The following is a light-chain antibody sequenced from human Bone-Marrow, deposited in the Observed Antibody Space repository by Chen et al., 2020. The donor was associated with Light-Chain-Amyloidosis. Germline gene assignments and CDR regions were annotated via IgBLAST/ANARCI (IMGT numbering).Light chain of an antibody. V-gene: IGLV3-25*03. CDR2: KDS. CDR1: ILAQHF. J-gene: IGLJ2*01. Sequence: NELSQPPSVSVSPGQPARITCSGNILAQHFAYCYQQKPGQAPVAVMFKDSERPSGIPERFSGSSSGTLVTLAISGVQAEDEADYYCQSADTNGVVFGGGTKLIVL. CDR3: QSADTNGVV.